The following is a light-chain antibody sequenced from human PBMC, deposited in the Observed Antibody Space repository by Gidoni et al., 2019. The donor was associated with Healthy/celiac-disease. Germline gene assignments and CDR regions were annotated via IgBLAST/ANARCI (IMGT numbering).Light chain of an antibody. CDR2: EVS. CDR1: SSDVGSYNL. CDR3: CSYAGSYV. J-gene: IGLJ1*01. Sequence: SALTHPASVFGSPGQSITISCTGTSSDVGSYNLVSWYQQHPAKAPKLMIYEVSKRPPGVSNRFSGSKSGNTASLTISGLQAEDEADYYCCSYAGSYVFGTGTKVTVL. V-gene: IGLV2-23*02.